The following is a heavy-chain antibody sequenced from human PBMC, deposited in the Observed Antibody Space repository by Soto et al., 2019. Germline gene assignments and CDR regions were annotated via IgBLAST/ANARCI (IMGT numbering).Heavy chain of an antibody. CDR2: ISSGSSNI. CDR1: RFAFRSYN. J-gene: IGHJ4*02. CDR3: ASATVVVATFDF. V-gene: IGHV3-21*01. D-gene: IGHD3-22*01. Sequence: EVQLVESGGGLVKPGGSLTLSCAASRFAFRSYNMNWVRQAPGKGLEWVASISSGSSNIYYADSVKGRFTISRDNAKNSLFLQMDSLRAEDSAVYYCASATVVVATFDFWGQGTLVTVSS.